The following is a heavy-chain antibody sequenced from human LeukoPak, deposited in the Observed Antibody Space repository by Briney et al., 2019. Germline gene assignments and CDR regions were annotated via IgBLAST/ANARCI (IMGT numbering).Heavy chain of an antibody. Sequence: GGSLRLSCAASGFTFSSYEMNWVRQAPGKGLERVSYISRSGGTIYYADSVKGRFTISRDNAKNSLYLQMNSLRAEDTAVYYCARYHYDSSGYYYALDYWGQGTLVTVSS. D-gene: IGHD3-22*01. V-gene: IGHV3-48*03. J-gene: IGHJ4*02. CDR3: ARYHYDSSGYYYALDY. CDR1: GFTFSSYE. CDR2: ISRSGGTI.